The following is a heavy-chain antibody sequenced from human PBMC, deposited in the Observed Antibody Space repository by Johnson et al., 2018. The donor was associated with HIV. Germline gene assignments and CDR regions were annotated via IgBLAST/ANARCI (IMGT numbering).Heavy chain of an antibody. Sequence: VQLVESGGGVVQPGRSLRLSCAASGFTFSSYAMHWVRQAPGKGLEWVGRIKRKADGGTTDYAAPVKGRFSISRDDSKNTLFLQMNSLKIEDTATYYCTTAGSSGSAHAFDIWGQGTRVTVSS. V-gene: IGHV3-15*01. CDR3: TTAGSSGSAHAFDI. D-gene: IGHD3-22*01. CDR1: GFTFSSYA. J-gene: IGHJ3*02. CDR2: IKRKADGGTT.